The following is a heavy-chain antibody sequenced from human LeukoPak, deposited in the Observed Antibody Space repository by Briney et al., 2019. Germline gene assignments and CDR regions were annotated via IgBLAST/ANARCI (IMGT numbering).Heavy chain of an antibody. CDR3: AKDGMATISYYFDY. J-gene: IGHJ4*02. D-gene: IGHD5-24*01. Sequence: GGSLRLSCAASGFTFSRYAMSWVRQAPGKGLEWVSAISGSGGSTYYADSVKGRFTISRDNSKNTLYLQMNSLGAEDTAVYYCAKDGMATISYYFDYWGQGTLVTVSS. CDR2: ISGSGGST. V-gene: IGHV3-23*01. CDR1: GFTFSRYA.